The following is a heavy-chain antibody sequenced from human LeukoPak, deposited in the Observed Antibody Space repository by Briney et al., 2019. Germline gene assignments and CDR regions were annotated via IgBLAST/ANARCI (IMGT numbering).Heavy chain of an antibody. Sequence: GGSLRLSCAASGFTFSSYGMHWVRQAPGKGLEWVAVISYDGSNKYYADSVKGRFTISRDNSKNTLYLQMNSLRAEDTAVYYCAKDPNVYSGSPGGYFDYWGQGTLVTVSS. D-gene: IGHD1-26*01. CDR3: AKDPNVYSGSPGGYFDY. V-gene: IGHV3-30*18. CDR2: ISYDGSNK. J-gene: IGHJ4*02. CDR1: GFTFSSYG.